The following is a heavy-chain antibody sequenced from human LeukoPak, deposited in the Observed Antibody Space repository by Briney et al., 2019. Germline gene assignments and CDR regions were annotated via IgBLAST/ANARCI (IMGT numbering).Heavy chain of an antibody. Sequence: GGSLRLSCAASRSTFSNYAMSWVRQAPGKGLEWVSGISGSGGSTYYADSVKGRFTISRDNSKNTLYLQMNNLRAEDTAVYYCAKDDCSSSGCYVDYWGQGTLVTVSS. CDR2: ISGSGGST. V-gene: IGHV3-23*01. CDR1: RSTFSNYA. CDR3: AKDDCSSSGCYVDY. D-gene: IGHD2-2*01. J-gene: IGHJ4*02.